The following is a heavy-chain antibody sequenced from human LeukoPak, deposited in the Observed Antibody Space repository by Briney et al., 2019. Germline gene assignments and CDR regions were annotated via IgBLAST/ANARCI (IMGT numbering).Heavy chain of an antibody. J-gene: IGHJ4*02. Sequence: GGSLRLSCSASGFTFDDYAMHWVRQAPGKGLEWVSLISWDGDRTYYADSVKGRFTISRDNAKTSLYLQMNSLRAEDTAVYYCARDLSGVTGYTYGRGIDYWGQGTLVTVSS. D-gene: IGHD5-18*01. CDR2: ISWDGDRT. CDR3: ARDLSGVTGYTYGRGIDY. CDR1: GFTFDDYA. V-gene: IGHV3-43D*03.